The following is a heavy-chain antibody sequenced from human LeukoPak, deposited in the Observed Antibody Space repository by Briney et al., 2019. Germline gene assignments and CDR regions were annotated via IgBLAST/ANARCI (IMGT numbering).Heavy chain of an antibody. CDR3: ARFVRAARKGIDY. CDR2: INSDGSST. J-gene: IGHJ4*02. V-gene: IGHV3-74*01. D-gene: IGHD6-6*01. Sequence: GGSLRLSCAASGFTFNIYWMHWVRQAPGKGLLWVSRINSDGSSTSYADSMKGRFTISRDNAKNSLYLQMNSLRAEDTAVYYCARFVRAARKGIDYWGQGTLVTVSS. CDR1: GFTFNIYW.